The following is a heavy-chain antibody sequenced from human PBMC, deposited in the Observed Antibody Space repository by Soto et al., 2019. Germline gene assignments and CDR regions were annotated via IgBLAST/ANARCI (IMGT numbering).Heavy chain of an antibody. Sequence: VQLVESGGGVVQPGRSLRLSCAASVFTFSDYAMHWVRQAPGKGLEWVAVVSHDGRNTHYADSVKGRFTISRDSSKNTVSLEMPSLRAEGTAVYYCAKGGRQWLVTSDFNYWGQGALVTVSS. CDR1: VFTFSDYA. V-gene: IGHV3-30*18. J-gene: IGHJ4*02. D-gene: IGHD6-19*01. CDR3: AKGGRQWLVTSDFNY. CDR2: VSHDGRNT.